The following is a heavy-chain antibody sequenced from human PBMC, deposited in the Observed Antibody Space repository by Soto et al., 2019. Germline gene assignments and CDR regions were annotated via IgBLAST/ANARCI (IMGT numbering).Heavy chain of an antibody. CDR3: ASCGGNSKNAFDI. Sequence: SETLSLTCTVSGGSIISGDYYWSLIRQPPGKGLEWIGYIYYSGSTYYNPSLKSRVTISVDTSKNQFSLKLSSVTAADTAVYYCASCGGNSKNAFDIWGQGTMVTVSS. D-gene: IGHD2-21*02. CDR2: IYYSGST. J-gene: IGHJ3*02. CDR1: GGSIISGDYY. V-gene: IGHV4-30-4*01.